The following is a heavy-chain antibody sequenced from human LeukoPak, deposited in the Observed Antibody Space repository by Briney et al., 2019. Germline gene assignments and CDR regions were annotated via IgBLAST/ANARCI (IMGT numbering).Heavy chain of an antibody. Sequence: ASVKVSCKASGYTFSRYDITWVRQAPGQGLEGMGWISVYNGSTKYAQKLQGRVTMTTDTSTSTAYMELRSLRSDDTAVYYCARAEGALGTTVTFDYWGEGTLVTVSS. D-gene: IGHD4-11*01. J-gene: IGHJ4*02. CDR2: ISVYNGST. CDR3: ARAEGALGTTVTFDY. V-gene: IGHV1-18*01. CDR1: GYTFSRYD.